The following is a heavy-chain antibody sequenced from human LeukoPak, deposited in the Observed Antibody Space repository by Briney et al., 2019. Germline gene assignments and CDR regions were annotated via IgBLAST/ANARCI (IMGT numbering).Heavy chain of an antibody. CDR1: GXTFSSYD. J-gene: IGHJ4*02. Sequence: PGGSLRLSCSASGXTFSSYDVNWVRQAPGKGLEWVSYISTSGSTKYYADSVKGRFTISRDNAKNSLYLQMNSLRGEDTALYYCARIAWGSAYSWGQGILVTVSS. V-gene: IGHV3-48*03. D-gene: IGHD3-16*01. CDR2: ISTSGSTK. CDR3: ARIAWGSAYS.